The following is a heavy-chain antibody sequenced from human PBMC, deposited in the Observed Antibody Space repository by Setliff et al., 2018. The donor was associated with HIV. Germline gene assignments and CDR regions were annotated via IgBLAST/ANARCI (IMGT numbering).Heavy chain of an antibody. V-gene: IGHV1-69*13. J-gene: IGHJ6*03. D-gene: IGHD3-10*01. Sequence: SVKVSCKSSGGTFSSYGVTWVRQAPGQGLEWVGGIMPFFGAPSYGQKFQGRVTITADASTSTVYMVLSGLRSEDTAIYYCARGADGDYYYYMDVWGKGTTVTVSS. CDR2: IMPFFGAP. CDR1: GGTFSSYG. CDR3: ARGADGDYYYYMDV.